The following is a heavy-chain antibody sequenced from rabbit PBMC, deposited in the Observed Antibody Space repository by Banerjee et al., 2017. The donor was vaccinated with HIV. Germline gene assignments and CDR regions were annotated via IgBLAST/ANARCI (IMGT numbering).Heavy chain of an antibody. D-gene: IGHD1-1*01. Sequence: QSLEESGGDLVKPGASLTLTCTASGFSFSSSYYMCWVRQAPGKGLEWVACIDAGSSGSTYYASWAKGRFTISKTSSTTVTLQMTSLTAADTATYFCARMHASSSGYYLFGYYGMDLWGPGTLVTVS. V-gene: IGHV1S40*01. CDR3: ARMHASSSGYYLFGYYGMDL. CDR2: IDAGSSGST. J-gene: IGHJ6*01. CDR1: GFSFSSSYY.